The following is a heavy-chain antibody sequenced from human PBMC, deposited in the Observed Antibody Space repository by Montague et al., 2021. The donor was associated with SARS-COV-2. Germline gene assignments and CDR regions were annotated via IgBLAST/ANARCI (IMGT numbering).Heavy chain of an antibody. J-gene: IGHJ5*02. Sequence: SETLSLTCTVSGGSMSDHYWAWIRQPPGKGLEWLAYIYYSGGINSNASLKSRVSVSVDTSKNQFSLKLTSVTAADTAVYYCARAVSVRRAVNWLDPWGQGTLVTVSS. CDR1: GGSMSDHY. D-gene: IGHD3-10*01. CDR2: IYYSGGI. CDR3: ARAVSVRRAVNWLDP. V-gene: IGHV4-59*11.